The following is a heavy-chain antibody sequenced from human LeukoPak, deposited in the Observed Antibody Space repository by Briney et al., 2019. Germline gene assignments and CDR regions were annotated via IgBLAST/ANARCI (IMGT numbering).Heavy chain of an antibody. J-gene: IGHJ6*03. D-gene: IGHD5-18*01. V-gene: IGHV1-8*02. CDR3: ARVAALDYMDV. CDR2: MNPNSGNT. CDR1: GYTFTGYY. Sequence: ASVKVSCKASGYTFTGYYMHWVRQATGQGLEWMGWMNPNSGNTGYAQKFQGRVTMTRNTSISTAYMELSSLRSEDTAVYYCARVAALDYMDVWGKGTTVTVSS.